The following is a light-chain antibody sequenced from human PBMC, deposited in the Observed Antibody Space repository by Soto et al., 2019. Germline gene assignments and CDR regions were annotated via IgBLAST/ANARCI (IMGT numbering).Light chain of an antibody. CDR2: EVT. CDR3: FSYTSSGTYV. V-gene: IGLV2-14*02. CDR1: SSDVGGYKL. Sequence: QSALTQPASVSGSTGQSITISCSGTSSDVGGYKLVSWFQQHPGKVPKLMISEVTQRPSGVSDRFSGSKSGNTASLTISGLQAEDETDYYCFSYTSSGTYVFGTGTKLTVL. J-gene: IGLJ1*01.